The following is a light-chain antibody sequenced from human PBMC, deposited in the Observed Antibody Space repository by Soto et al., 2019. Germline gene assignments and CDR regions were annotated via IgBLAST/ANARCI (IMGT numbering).Light chain of an antibody. V-gene: IGLV1-40*01. CDR3: QSYDSSLSGYV. CDR2: DNN. J-gene: IGLJ1*01. CDR1: SSNNGAGYD. Sequence: QPALTKPAPLYWAPGERVTISYTGSSSNNGAGYDVHWYQQLPGTAPELLIYDNNNRPSGVPDRFSGSKSGTSASLAITGLQAEDEADYYCQSYDSSLSGYVFGTGTKVTVL.